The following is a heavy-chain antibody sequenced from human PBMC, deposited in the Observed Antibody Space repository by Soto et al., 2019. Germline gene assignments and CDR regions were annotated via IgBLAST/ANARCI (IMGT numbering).Heavy chain of an antibody. CDR3: ARSVEGHFDY. V-gene: IGHV3-48*02. Sequence: EVQLVESGGGLVQPGGTLRLSCAASGFRFSIYSMNWVRQAPGKGLEWSSYITSDTKKIKYADSVKGRFTISRDNDKNLVYLQRNSLRDEDTAVYYCARSVEGHFDYWGQGTVVTVST. J-gene: IGHJ4*02. CDR2: ITSDTKKI. CDR1: GFRFSIYS. D-gene: IGHD6-19*01.